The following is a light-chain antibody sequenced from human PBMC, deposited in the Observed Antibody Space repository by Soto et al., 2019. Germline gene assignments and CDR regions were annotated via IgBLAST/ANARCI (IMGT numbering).Light chain of an antibody. J-gene: IGKJ1*01. CDR1: QSVSSD. V-gene: IGKV3D-15*01. CDR2: DAS. Sequence: LVMTQAPPTLSVSPWNRGTLSCRASQSVSSDLAWYQQQPGQAPGILIYDASNSATGPPASFSGSGSGTDSTLTISRLQPEDFAVYYCQQYGSSGTFGQGTKVDIK. CDR3: QQYGSSGT.